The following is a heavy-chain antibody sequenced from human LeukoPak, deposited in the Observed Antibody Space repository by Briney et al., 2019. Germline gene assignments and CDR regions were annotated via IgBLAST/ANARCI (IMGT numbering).Heavy chain of an antibody. CDR1: GFTFSDSA. CDR2: LSSDGANK. V-gene: IGHV3-30*04. D-gene: IGHD1-1*01. Sequence: GGSLRLSFSASGFTFSDSALHWVRQAPGKGLEWVAVLSSDGANKYYADSVRGRFTISRDNSMSTLYLQLNSLTPEDTAMYYCAKLEPHHWGQGTLVTVSS. CDR3: AKLEPHH. J-gene: IGHJ5*02.